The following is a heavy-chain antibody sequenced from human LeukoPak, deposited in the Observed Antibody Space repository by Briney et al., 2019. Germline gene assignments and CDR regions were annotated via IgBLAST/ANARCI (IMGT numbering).Heavy chain of an antibody. CDR3: ARCGSDYDGGAFDI. D-gene: IGHD2-21*02. Sequence: GGSLRLSCAASGFSARSHYMSWVRQAPGKGLEWVAVIYSDRRTHYGDSVKGRFTISRDNSNNTLHLQMNSLRGEDTAVYYCARCGSDYDGGAFDIWGQGTVVTVSS. V-gene: IGHV3-53*01. CDR2: IYSDRRT. CDR1: GFSARSHY. J-gene: IGHJ3*02.